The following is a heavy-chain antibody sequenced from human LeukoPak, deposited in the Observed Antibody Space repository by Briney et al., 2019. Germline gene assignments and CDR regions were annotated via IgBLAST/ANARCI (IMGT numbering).Heavy chain of an antibody. CDR1: GFTFSSYA. CDR3: ARDSIKYSSSWYSEGALGFPTEYNWFDP. V-gene: IGHV3-23*01. D-gene: IGHD6-13*01. CDR2: ISGSGGST. J-gene: IGHJ5*02. Sequence: GGSLRLSCAASGFTFSSYAMNWVRQAPGKGLEWVSAISGSGGSTYYADSVKGRFTISRDNSKNTLYLQMNSLRAEDTAVYYCARDSIKYSSSWYSEGALGFPTEYNWFDPWGQGTLVTVSS.